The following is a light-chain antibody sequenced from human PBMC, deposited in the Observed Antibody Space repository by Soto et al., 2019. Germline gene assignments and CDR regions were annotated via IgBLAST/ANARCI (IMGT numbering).Light chain of an antibody. J-gene: IGKJ2*01. CDR3: LQYNNYPPA. Sequence: DIQMTQSPSSLSASVGDRVTITCRASQAIGNDLGWYQHKPGKAPKRLIYAASSLQSGVPLRFSGSGSGTDFTLTISSLQPEDFATYYCLQYNNYPPAFGQGTELEIK. V-gene: IGKV1-17*01. CDR2: AAS. CDR1: QAIGND.